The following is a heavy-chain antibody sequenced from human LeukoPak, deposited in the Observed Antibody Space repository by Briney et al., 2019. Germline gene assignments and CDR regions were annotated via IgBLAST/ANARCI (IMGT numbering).Heavy chain of an antibody. CDR3: ARHLFPDYGDYADY. J-gene: IGHJ4*02. CDR1: GYTFTTYW. CDR2: IYPGDSDT. Sequence: GESLKISCKGSGYTFTTYWMGWVRQMPGKGLEWMGIIYPGDSDTRYSPSFQGQVTISADKSISTAYLQWSSLQASDTAIYYCARHLFPDYGDYADYWGQGTLVTVSS. V-gene: IGHV5-51*01. D-gene: IGHD4-17*01.